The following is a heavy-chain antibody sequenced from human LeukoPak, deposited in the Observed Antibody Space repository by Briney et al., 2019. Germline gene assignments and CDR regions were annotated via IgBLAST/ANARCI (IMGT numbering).Heavy chain of an antibody. Sequence: PSETLSLTCTVSGGSISIAHYFWGWIRQPPGKGLEWIGSTYYDGSTYYNPSLKSRVTISRDTSKDQFSLRLSSATAADTAVYYCARRSSGRPVDYWGQGTLVTVSS. CDR2: TYYDGST. CDR3: ARRSSGRPVDY. CDR1: GGSISIAHYF. J-gene: IGHJ4*02. D-gene: IGHD3-3*01. V-gene: IGHV4-39*07.